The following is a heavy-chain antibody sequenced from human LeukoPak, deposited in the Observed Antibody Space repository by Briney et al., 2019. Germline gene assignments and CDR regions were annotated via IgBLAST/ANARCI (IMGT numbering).Heavy chain of an antibody. J-gene: IGHJ4*02. CDR2: ISAYNGNT. CDR3: ARDSLEPAYCGGDCYSNY. CDR1: GYTFTSYG. D-gene: IGHD2-21*02. V-gene: IGHV1-18*01. Sequence: GASVKVSCKASGYTFTSYGISWVRQAPGQGLEWMGWISAYNGNTNYAQKLQGRVTMTTDTSTSTAYMELRSLRSDDTAVYYCARDSLEPAYCGGDCYSNYWGQGTLVTVSS.